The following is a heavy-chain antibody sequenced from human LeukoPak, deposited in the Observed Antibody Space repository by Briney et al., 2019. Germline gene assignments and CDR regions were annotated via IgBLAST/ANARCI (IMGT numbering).Heavy chain of an antibody. CDR2: IYSGGDI. D-gene: IGHD3-10*01. CDR3: ARKSDSYMLRGGDC. V-gene: IGHV3-66*01. CDR1: GFSVSSNF. Sequence: GVSLRLSCAASGFSVSSNFMSWVRQAPGKGLECVLVIYSGGDIYYAESVRGRFTISRDKSKNTLYIQMDSLRGEDTAVYYCARKSDSYMLRGGDCWGQGTLVTVSS. J-gene: IGHJ4*02.